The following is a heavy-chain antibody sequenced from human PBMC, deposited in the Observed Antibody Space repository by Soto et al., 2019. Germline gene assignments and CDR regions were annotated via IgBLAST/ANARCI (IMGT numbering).Heavy chain of an antibody. CDR2: IIPIFGTE. CDR3: ARRVPFVFYYDSSGYYDLDY. J-gene: IGHJ4*02. D-gene: IGHD3-22*01. CDR1: GGTFSSYA. V-gene: IGHV1-69*01. Sequence: QVQLVQSGAEVKKPGSSVKVSCKASGGTFSSYAISWVRQAPGQGLEWMGGIIPIFGTEHYAQKCQGRVTITADESKSRAHLEVSSLRSEDTVVYYCARRVPFVFYYDSSGYYDLDYWGQGALVIVSS.